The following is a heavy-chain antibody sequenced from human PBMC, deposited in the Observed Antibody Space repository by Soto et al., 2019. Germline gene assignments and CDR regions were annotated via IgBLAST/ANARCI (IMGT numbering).Heavy chain of an antibody. CDR2: MNPNSGNT. CDR3: ARERIAAAGTVGY. CDR1: GYTFTIYD. J-gene: IGHJ4*02. V-gene: IGHV1-8*01. Sequence: ASVKVSCKASGYTFTIYDINWVLQATGQGLEWMGWMNPNSGNTGYAQKFQGRVTMTRNTSISTAYMELSSLRSGDTAVYYCARERIAAAGTVGYWGQGTLVTVSS. D-gene: IGHD6-13*01.